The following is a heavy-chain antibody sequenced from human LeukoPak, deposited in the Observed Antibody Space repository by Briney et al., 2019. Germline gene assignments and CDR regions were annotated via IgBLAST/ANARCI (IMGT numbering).Heavy chain of an antibody. J-gene: IGHJ6*03. CDR1: GFTFSSYA. V-gene: IGHV3-30-3*01. D-gene: IGHD4-11*01. Sequence: GRSLRLSCAASGFTFSSYAMYWVRQAPGKGLEWVAVISYDGSNKYYADSVKGRFTISRDNSKNTLYLQMNSLRAEDTAVYYCARARGASTVTTQSQYYYYYMDVWGKGTTVTVSS. CDR3: ARARGASTVTTQSQYYYYYMDV. CDR2: ISYDGSNK.